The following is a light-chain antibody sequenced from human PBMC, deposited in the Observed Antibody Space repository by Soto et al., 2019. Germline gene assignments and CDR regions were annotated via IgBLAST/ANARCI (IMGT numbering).Light chain of an antibody. V-gene: IGKV3-15*01. Sequence: EIVMTQSPATLSVSPGERATLSCRASQDVGRKLVWYQQKPGQAPRLLIYGATTRATGIPATFSGSGSGTQFTLTISSLQSEDFAVYYCQQSNDSPPWTFGQGTKVEI. J-gene: IGKJ1*01. CDR1: QDVGRK. CDR2: GAT. CDR3: QQSNDSPPWT.